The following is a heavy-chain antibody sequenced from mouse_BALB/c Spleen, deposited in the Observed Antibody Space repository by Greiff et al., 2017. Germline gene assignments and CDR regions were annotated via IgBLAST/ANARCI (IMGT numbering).Heavy chain of an antibody. CDR2: IRSKSNNYAT. J-gene: IGHJ4*01. D-gene: IGHD1-1*01. CDR3: MRHNYYGSTYGYAMDY. Sequence: VQLKESGGGLVQPKGSLKLSCAASGFTFNTYAMNWVRQAPGKGLEWVARIRSKSNNYATYYADSVKDRFTISRDDSQSMLYLQMNNLKTEDTAMYYCMRHNYYGSTYGYAMDYWGQGTSVTVSS. V-gene: IGHV10-1*02. CDR1: GFTFNTYA.